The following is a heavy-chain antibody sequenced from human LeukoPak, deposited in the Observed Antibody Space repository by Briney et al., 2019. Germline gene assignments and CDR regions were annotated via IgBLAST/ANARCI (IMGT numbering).Heavy chain of an antibody. CDR3: ASYSSSGAYFDY. CDR2: IYSSGNA. Sequence: SETLSLTCTVSGGSISSYYWSWIRQPAGKGLEWIGRIYSSGNAVYNPSLKSRVTMSVDTSKNQFSLNLSSVTAADTAVYYCASYSSSGAYFDYWGQGTLVTVSS. D-gene: IGHD6-13*01. CDR1: GGSISSYY. V-gene: IGHV4-4*07. J-gene: IGHJ4*01.